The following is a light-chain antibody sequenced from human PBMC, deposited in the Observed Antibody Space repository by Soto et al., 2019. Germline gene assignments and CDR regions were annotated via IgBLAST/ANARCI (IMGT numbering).Light chain of an antibody. CDR3: QQYNSAWT. J-gene: IGKJ1*01. V-gene: IGKV1-5*01. Sequence: DIQMTQSPSTLSASVGDRVTITCRASQSISSWLAWYQQKPGKAPKLLIYDASSLESGVPSRFSGSGAGTEFTLTISSLQPDDFATYCCQQYNSAWTFGQGTKVEIK. CDR1: QSISSW. CDR2: DAS.